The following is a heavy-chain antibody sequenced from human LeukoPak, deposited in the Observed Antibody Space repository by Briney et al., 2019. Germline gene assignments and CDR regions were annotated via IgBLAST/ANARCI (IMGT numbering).Heavy chain of an antibody. CDR1: DYSISSGFY. J-gene: IGHJ4*02. D-gene: IGHD4-11*01. CDR2: FYHRGTT. Sequence: SETLSLTCTVSDYSISSGFYWDWIRQPPGKGLEWIGTFYHRGTTYYSLSLKSRVTISVDTSKNQFSLRLSSVTAADTAVYYCARAKESDYSFDYWGQGTLVTVSS. V-gene: IGHV4-38-2*02. CDR3: ARAKESDYSFDY.